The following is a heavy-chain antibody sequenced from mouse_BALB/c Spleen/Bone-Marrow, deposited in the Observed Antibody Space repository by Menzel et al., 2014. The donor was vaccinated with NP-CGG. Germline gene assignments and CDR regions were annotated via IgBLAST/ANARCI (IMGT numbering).Heavy chain of an antibody. CDR1: GYTFTSYW. CDR2: IYPSDNYT. J-gene: IGHJ2*01. Sequence: VKLMDSGAELVRPGASVKLSCKASGYTFTSYWINWVKQRPGQGLEWIGNIYPSDNYTNYNQKFKDKATLTVDKSSSTAYMQLSSPTSEDSAVYYCTRGTRYYFDYWGQGTTLTVSS. V-gene: IGHV1-69*02. CDR3: TRGTRYYFDY. D-gene: IGHD3-3*01.